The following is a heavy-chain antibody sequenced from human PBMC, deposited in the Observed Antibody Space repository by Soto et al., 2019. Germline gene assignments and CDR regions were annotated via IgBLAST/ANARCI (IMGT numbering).Heavy chain of an antibody. D-gene: IGHD3-22*01. J-gene: IGHJ6*02. CDR2: INAGNGNT. V-gene: IGHV1-3*01. Sequence: ASVKVSCKASGYTFTSYAMHWVCQAPGQRLEWMGWINAGNGNTKYSQKFQGWVTMTRDTSISTAYMELSRLRSDDTAVYYCARDMYDSTYYYYGMDVWGQGTTVTAP. CDR1: GYTFTSYA. CDR3: ARDMYDSTYYYYGMDV.